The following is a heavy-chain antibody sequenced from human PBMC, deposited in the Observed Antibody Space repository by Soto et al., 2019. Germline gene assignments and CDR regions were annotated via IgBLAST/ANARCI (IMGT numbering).Heavy chain of an antibody. CDR1: GFSLSTGGVG. J-gene: IGHJ4*02. CDR3: AHRRRYGSGSDFDY. Sequence: QITLKESGPTLVKPKQTLTLTCTFSGFSLSTGGVGVGWIRQPPGKALEWLALIYWDDDKRYSPSLKSRLTITRYTSKYQVGLRLTHMDQVETATYYGAHRRRYGSGSDFDYWGQGTLVTVSS. V-gene: IGHV2-5*02. D-gene: IGHD3-10*01. CDR2: IYWDDDK.